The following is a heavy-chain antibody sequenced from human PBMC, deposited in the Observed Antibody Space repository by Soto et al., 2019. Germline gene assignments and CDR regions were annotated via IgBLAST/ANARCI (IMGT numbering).Heavy chain of an antibody. CDR2: IIPIFGTA. CDR3: ARDYGDYVYYYYGMDV. J-gene: IGHJ6*02. V-gene: IGHV1-69*13. D-gene: IGHD4-17*01. Sequence: SVKVSCKDSGGTFSSYAISWVRQAPGQGLEWMGGIIPIFGTANYAQKFQGRVTITADESTSTAYMELSSLRSEDTAVYYCARDYGDYVYYYYGMDVWGQGTTVTVSS. CDR1: GGTFSSYA.